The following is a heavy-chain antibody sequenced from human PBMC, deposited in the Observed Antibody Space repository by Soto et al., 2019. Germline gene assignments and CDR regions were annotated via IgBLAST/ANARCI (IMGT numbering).Heavy chain of an antibody. CDR1: GGSISSGGYY. CDR3: ARGVTMVRGVGLFYFDY. V-gene: IGHV4-31*03. Sequence: QVQLQESGPGLVKPSQTLSLTCTVSGGSISSGGYYWSWIRQHPGKGLEWIGYMYYSGSTYYNPSLKSRITRSVDTSKKKFSLKLSSVTAADTAVYYCARGVTMVRGVGLFYFDYWGQGTLVTVSS. D-gene: IGHD3-10*01. CDR2: MYYSGST. J-gene: IGHJ4*02.